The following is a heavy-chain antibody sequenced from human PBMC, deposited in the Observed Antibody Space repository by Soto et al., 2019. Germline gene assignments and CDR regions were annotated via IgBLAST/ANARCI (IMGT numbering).Heavy chain of an antibody. CDR3: VRWNGFGDR. CDR1: GFIISDYG. D-gene: IGHD1-1*01. V-gene: IGHV3-23*01. J-gene: IGHJ5*02. Sequence: EVQLLESGGGLVQPGGSLRLSCAVSGFIISDYGVTWVRQAPGKGLEWVSGFSGGGGGTFYADSVKGRFTISRDEPKNTAYLQMNSLGAEDTAVYHCVRWNGFGDRWGQGTLVTVSS. CDR2: FSGGGGGT.